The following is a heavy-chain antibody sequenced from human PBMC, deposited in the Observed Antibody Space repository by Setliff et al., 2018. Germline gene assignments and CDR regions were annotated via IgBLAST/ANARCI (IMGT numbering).Heavy chain of an antibody. J-gene: IGHJ6*02. V-gene: IGHV4-34*01. CDR1: GGSFSTYF. D-gene: IGHD3-3*01. CDR2: ISHSGSA. CDR3: ARLSWNGLRYYGLDV. Sequence: SETLSLTCAVYGGSFSTYFWSWIRQPPGKGLEWIGEISHSGSANYNPSLKSRVTMSVDTSTNQFSLKLRSVTAADTAVYYCARLSWNGLRYYGLDVWGQGTTVTVS.